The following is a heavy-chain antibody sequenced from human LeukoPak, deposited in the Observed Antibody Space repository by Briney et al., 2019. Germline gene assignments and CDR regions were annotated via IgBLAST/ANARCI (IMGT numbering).Heavy chain of an antibody. CDR1: GFTFSTYA. V-gene: IGHV3-33*01. CDR2: IWYDGSNK. D-gene: IGHD4/OR15-4a*01. Sequence: GGSLRLSCAASGFTFSTYAMHWVRQAPGKGLEWVAVIWYDGSNKYYADSVKGRFTISRDNSKNTLYLQMNSLRAEDTAVYYCARENVANPLAGFDPWGQGTLVTVSS. CDR3: ARENVANPLAGFDP. J-gene: IGHJ5*02.